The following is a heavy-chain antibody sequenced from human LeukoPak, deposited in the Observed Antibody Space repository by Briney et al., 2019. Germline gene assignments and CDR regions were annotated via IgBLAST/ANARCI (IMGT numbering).Heavy chain of an antibody. CDR3: AKDQVYGSGSLEYYYYYYMDV. CDR2: ISSSSSYI. J-gene: IGHJ6*03. V-gene: IGHV3-21*01. D-gene: IGHD3-10*01. Sequence: GGSLRLSCAASGFTFSSYSMNWVRQAPGRGLEWVSSISSSSSYIYYADSVKGRFTISRDNAKNSLYLQMNSLRAEDTAVYYCAKDQVYGSGSLEYYYYYYMDVWGKGTTVTISS. CDR1: GFTFSSYS.